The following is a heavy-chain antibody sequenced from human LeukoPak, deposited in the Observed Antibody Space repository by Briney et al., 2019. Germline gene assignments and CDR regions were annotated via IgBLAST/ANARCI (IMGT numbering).Heavy chain of an antibody. CDR2: TSYDGSNK. V-gene: IGHV3-30*03. J-gene: IGHJ3*02. Sequence: GGSLRLSCAASGFTFSSYGMHWVRQAPGKGLEWVAVTSYDGSNKYYADSVKGRFTISRDNSKNTLYLHMNSLRAEDTALYYCARAEDYDSSGYVDAFDIWGQGTMVTVSS. CDR3: ARAEDYDSSGYVDAFDI. D-gene: IGHD3-22*01. CDR1: GFTFSSYG.